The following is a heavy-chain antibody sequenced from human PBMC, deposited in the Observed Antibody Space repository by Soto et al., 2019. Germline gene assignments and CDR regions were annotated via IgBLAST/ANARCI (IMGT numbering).Heavy chain of an antibody. CDR3: ARRALPSYCGGDCYDY. J-gene: IGHJ4*02. D-gene: IGHD2-21*02. Sequence: PSETLSLTCNVSGGSISSYYWNWIRQPPGKGLEWIGYIYYSGSTNYNPSLKSRVTISVDTSKNQFSLRLSSVTAADTAVYYCARRALPSYCGGDCYDYWGQGTLVTVSS. V-gene: IGHV4-59*08. CDR2: IYYSGST. CDR1: GGSISSYY.